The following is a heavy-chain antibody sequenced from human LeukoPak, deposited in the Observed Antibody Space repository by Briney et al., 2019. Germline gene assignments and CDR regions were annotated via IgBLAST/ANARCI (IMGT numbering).Heavy chain of an antibody. CDR1: EYTFDDYA. CDR2: ISWNSGST. Sequence: GRSLRLSCAASEYTFDDYAMHWVRQPPGQGPEWVSSISWNSGSTTYADSVKGRFTISRDNAKNALYLQMNSLRAEDTAMYYCAKDVRKELKPHSSSLGSGYLDYWGQGTLVTVSS. V-gene: IGHV3-9*01. J-gene: IGHJ4*02. CDR3: AKDVRKELKPHSSSLGSGYLDY. D-gene: IGHD6-13*01.